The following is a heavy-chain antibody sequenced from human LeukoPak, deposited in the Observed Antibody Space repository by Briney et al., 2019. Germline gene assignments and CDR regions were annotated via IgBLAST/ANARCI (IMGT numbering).Heavy chain of an antibody. CDR2: IRSKANSYAT. D-gene: IGHD3-10*01. V-gene: IGHV3-73*01. J-gene: IGHJ5*02. Sequence: PGGSLKPSCAASGFTFSGSAMHWVRQASGKGLEWVGRIRSKANSYATAYAASVKGRFTISRDDSKNTAYLQMNSLKTEDTAVYYCTRHPDYGEYNWFDPWGQGTLVTVSS. CDR3: TRHPDYGEYNWFDP. CDR1: GFTFSGSA.